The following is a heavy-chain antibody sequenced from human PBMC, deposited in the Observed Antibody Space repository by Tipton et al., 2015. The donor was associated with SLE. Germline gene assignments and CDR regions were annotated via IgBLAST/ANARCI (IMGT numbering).Heavy chain of an antibody. CDR3: TRDRPLRDHALNAFDV. CDR1: GFTFSSHW. V-gene: IGHV3-74*01. Sequence: SLRLSCAASGFTFSSHWMHWVRQGPGKGLVWVSRINTYGSDAVYADSVNGRFTVSRDNVKNTMYLDMNSLKAEDTAVYYCTRDRPLRDHALNAFDVWGRGTVGTVSS. CDR2: INTYGSDA. D-gene: IGHD3-16*01. J-gene: IGHJ3*01.